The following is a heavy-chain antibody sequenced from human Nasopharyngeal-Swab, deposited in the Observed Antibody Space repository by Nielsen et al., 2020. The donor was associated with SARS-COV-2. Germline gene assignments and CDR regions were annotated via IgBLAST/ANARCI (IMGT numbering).Heavy chain of an antibody. J-gene: IGHJ4*02. CDR2: IPPTASHI. Sequence: WIRQPPGKGLEWVSYIPPTASHIYYADSVRGRFTISGDNAKKSLYLQMESLRPEDTAVYYCARDRGWGYSGYGSLDYWGQGVLVTVSS. D-gene: IGHD2-15*01. CDR3: ARDRGWGYSGYGSLDY. V-gene: IGHV3-11*04.